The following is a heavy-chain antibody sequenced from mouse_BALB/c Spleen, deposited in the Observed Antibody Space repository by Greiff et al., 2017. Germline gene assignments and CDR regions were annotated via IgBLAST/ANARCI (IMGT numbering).Heavy chain of an antibody. CDR3: ARMEVPAWFAY. V-gene: IGHV1-18*01. CDR2: INPNNGGT. Sequence: EVKLQESGPELVKPGASVKIPCKASGYTFTDYNMDWVKQSHGKSLEWIGDINPNNGGTIYNQKFKGKATLTVDKSSSTAYMELRSLTSEDTAVYYCARMEVPAWFAYWGQGTLVTVSA. J-gene: IGHJ3*01. CDR1: GYTFTDYN. D-gene: IGHD2-14*01.